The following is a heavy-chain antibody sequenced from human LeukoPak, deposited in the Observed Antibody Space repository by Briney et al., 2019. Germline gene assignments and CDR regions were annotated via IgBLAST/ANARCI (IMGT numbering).Heavy chain of an antibody. CDR2: ISYDGSNK. V-gene: IGHV3-30*18. CDR3: AKASVYVYYGMDV. D-gene: IGHD3-16*02. Sequence: TGRSLRLSCAASGFTFSNFGMHWVRQAPGQGLERVAVISYDGSNKYYADSVKGRFTISRDNSKNTLYLQMNSLRAEDTAVYYCAKASVYVYYGMDVWGQGTTVTVSS. CDR1: GFTFSNFG. J-gene: IGHJ6*02.